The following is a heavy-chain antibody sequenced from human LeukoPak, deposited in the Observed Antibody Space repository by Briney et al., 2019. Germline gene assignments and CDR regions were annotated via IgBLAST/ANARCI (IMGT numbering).Heavy chain of an antibody. D-gene: IGHD1-14*01. CDR3: ATAGAGPYGYFDD. J-gene: IGHJ4*02. CDR1: GFSFSSYS. Sequence: GGSLRLSCAASGFSFSSYSMNWVRQAPGKGLEWVSYISSSSSTIYYVDSVKGRFTISRDNAKNSLYLQMNSLRAEDTAVYYCATAGAGPYGYFDDWGQGTLVTVSS. V-gene: IGHV3-48*04. CDR2: ISSSSSTI.